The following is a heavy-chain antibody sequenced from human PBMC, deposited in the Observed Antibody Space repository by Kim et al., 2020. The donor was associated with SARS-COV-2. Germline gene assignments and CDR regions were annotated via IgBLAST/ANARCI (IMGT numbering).Heavy chain of an antibody. CDR2: IKDDGST. CDR1: GGSFSGFS. CDR3: ARGAPGY. J-gene: IGHJ4*02. V-gene: IGHV4-34*01. Sequence: SETLSLTCAVYGGSFSGFSRTWIRQPPGRGLEWIGQIKDDGSTNYNPSLKSRVTISVDTSKNQISLTLSSVTAADTAVYYCARGAPGYWGQGTLVTVSS.